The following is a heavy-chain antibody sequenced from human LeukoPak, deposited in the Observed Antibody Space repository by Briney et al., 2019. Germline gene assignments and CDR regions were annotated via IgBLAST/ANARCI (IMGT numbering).Heavy chain of an antibody. J-gene: IGHJ4*02. CDR3: ARIRSGYYYYFDY. D-gene: IGHD3-22*01. CDR1: GYTFTSYD. V-gene: IGHV1-8*01. Sequence: ASVKVSCKASGYTFTSYDINWVRQATGQGLEWMGWMNPNSGNTGYAQKFQGRVTMARNTSISTAYMELSSLRSEDTAVYYCARIRSGYYYYFDYWGQGTLVTVSS. CDR2: MNPNSGNT.